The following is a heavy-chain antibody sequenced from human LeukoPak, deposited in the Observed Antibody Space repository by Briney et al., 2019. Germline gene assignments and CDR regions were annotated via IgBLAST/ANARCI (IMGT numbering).Heavy chain of an antibody. Sequence: SETLSLTCTVSGGPISSSSYYWGWIRQPPGKGLEWIGSIYYSGSTYYNPSLKSRVTISVDTSKNQFSLKLSSVTAADTAVYYCARDRGYDFWSAVIWGYFDYWGQGTLVTVSS. D-gene: IGHD3-3*01. CDR1: GGPISSSSYY. CDR2: IYYSGST. J-gene: IGHJ4*02. V-gene: IGHV4-39*07. CDR3: ARDRGYDFWSAVIWGYFDY.